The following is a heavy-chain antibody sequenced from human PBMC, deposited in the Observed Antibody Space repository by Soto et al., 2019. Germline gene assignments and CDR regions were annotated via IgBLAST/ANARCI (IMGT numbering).Heavy chain of an antibody. V-gene: IGHV1-18*01. CDR3: ARGEKEDDYFLGSYRYIGFAVY. CDR1: GYTFTSYG. Sequence: ASVKVSCKASGYTFTSYGISWVRQAPGQGLEWMGWISAYNGNTNYAQKLQGRVTMTTDTSTSTAYMELRSLRSDDTAVYYCARGEKEDDYFLGSYRYIGFAVYSGPGTLGSV. J-gene: IGHJ4*02. D-gene: IGHD3-16*02. CDR2: ISAYNGNT.